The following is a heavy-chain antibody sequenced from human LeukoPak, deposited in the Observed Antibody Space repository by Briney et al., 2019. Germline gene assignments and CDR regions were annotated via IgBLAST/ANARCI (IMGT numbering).Heavy chain of an antibody. Sequence: GGSLRLSCAASGFTFGSHAMSWVRQAPGKGLEWVSAISSRGGTTYYADSVEGRFTISRDNAKNSLYLQMNSLRAEDTAVYYCARDPQYYCGGDCFDYWGQGTLVTVSS. D-gene: IGHD2-21*02. J-gene: IGHJ4*02. CDR1: GFTFGSHA. CDR3: ARDPQYYCGGDCFDY. CDR2: ISSRGGTT. V-gene: IGHV3-23*01.